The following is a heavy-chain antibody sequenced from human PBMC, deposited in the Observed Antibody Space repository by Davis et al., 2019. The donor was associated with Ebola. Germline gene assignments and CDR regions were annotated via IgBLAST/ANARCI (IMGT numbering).Heavy chain of an antibody. V-gene: IGHV3-30*02. J-gene: IGHJ6*02. CDR3: VREPGASIGISGMDV. CDR2: IRYDGSNK. CDR1: GFTFSSYG. Sequence: PGGSLRLSCAASGFTFSSYGMHWVRQAPGKGLEWVAFIRYDGSNKYYADSVKGRFIISRDNSKNTVYLQMNSLRVDDTAVYYCVREPGASIGISGMDVWGQGTTVTVSS. D-gene: IGHD6-6*01.